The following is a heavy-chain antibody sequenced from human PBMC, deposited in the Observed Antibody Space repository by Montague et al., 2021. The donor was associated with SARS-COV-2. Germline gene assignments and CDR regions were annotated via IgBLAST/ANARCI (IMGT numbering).Heavy chain of an antibody. CDR2: ISDSGGST. CDR3: ANRGVRYFDAQGVWYYFDY. D-gene: IGHD3-9*01. V-gene: IGHV3-23*01. Sequence: SLRLSCAASGFTFSSYGMTWVRQALGKGLEWVSTISDSGGSTYYADSVKGRFTISRDNSKNTLYLQMNSLRAEDTAVYYCANRGVRYFDAQGVWYYFDYWGQGTLVTVSS. CDR1: GFTFSSYG. J-gene: IGHJ4*02.